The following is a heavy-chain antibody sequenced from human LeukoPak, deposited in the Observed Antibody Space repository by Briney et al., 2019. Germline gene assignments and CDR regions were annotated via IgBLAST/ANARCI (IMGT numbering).Heavy chain of an antibody. CDR2: ISGSGGST. J-gene: IGHJ4*02. V-gene: IGHV3-23*01. CDR1: GFTFSSYA. CDR3: ARLSGILTGYRQSNFDY. Sequence: PGGSLRLSCAASGFTFSSYAMSWVRQAPGKGLEWVSAISGSGGSTYYADSVKGRFTISRDNSKNTLYLQMNSLRAEDTAVYYCARLSGILTGYRQSNFDYWGQGTLVTVSS. D-gene: IGHD3-9*01.